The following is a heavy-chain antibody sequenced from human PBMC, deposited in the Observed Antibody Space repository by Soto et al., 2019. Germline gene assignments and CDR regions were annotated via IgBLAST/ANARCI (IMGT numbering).Heavy chain of an antibody. V-gene: IGHV1-2*02. D-gene: IGHD3-9*01. CDR2: INPNSGGT. Sequence: QVQLVQSGAEVKKPGASVKVSCKASGYTFTGYYMHWVRQAPGQGLEWMGWINPNSGGTNYAQKFQGRVTMTRDTSISTADMELSRLRSDDTAVYYCARGYQLRYFDWLFPNDAFDIWGQGTMVTVSS. J-gene: IGHJ3*02. CDR1: GYTFTGYY. CDR3: ARGYQLRYFDWLFPNDAFDI.